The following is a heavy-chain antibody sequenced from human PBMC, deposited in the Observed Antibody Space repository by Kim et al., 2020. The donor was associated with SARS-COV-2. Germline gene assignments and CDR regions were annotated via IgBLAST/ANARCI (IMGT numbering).Heavy chain of an antibody. J-gene: IGHJ4*02. Sequence: DALKGRFTISREHSQNTLYLQMNSLRAEDTAVYYCARSAYRDSSGFYFDYWGQGTLVTVSS. V-gene: IGHV3-23*01. D-gene: IGHD3-22*01. CDR3: ARSAYRDSSGFYFDY.